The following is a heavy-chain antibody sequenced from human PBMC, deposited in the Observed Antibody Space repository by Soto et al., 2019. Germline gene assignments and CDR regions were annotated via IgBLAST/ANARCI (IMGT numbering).Heavy chain of an antibody. Sequence: PGESLKISCKGSGYNFTNNWIGWVRQMPGKGLESMGIIYPGDSDTTYSPSFQGQVTISADKSISTVYLQWSSLKASDTAMYYCARLLTIIRGVTTYGMDVWGQGTTVTVS. CDR2: IYPGDSDT. CDR1: GYNFTNNW. CDR3: ARLLTIIRGVTTYGMDV. J-gene: IGHJ6*02. V-gene: IGHV5-51*01. D-gene: IGHD3-10*01.